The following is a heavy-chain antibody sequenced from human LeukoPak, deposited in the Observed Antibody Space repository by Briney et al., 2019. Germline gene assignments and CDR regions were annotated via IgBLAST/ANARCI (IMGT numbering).Heavy chain of an antibody. V-gene: IGHV3-23*01. Sequence: PGGTLRLSCAASGFTFSNYGMSWVRQAPGKGLEWVSGVSGSGGSTYYADSVKGRFTISRDNSKNTLYLQMNSLRAEDTAVYYCARAVDTAMVSARLHYYYYMDVWGKGTTVTVSS. J-gene: IGHJ6*03. D-gene: IGHD5-18*01. CDR2: VSGSGGST. CDR3: ARAVDTAMVSARLHYYYYMDV. CDR1: GFTFSNYG.